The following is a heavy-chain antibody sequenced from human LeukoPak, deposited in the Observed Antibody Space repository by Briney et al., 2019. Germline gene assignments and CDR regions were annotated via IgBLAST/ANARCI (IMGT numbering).Heavy chain of an antibody. J-gene: IGHJ4*02. CDR3: ATYCSNTNCYIWGYYFDY. V-gene: IGHV1-69*13. D-gene: IGHD2-2*02. CDR2: IIPIYGTA. CDR1: GGTFSTYA. Sequence: SVKVSCKASGGTFSTYAISWMRQAPGQGLEWMGGIIPIYGTANYAQKFQGRVTITADESTSTAYMELSSLRSEDTAVYYCATYCSNTNCYIWGYYFDYWGQGTLVTVSS.